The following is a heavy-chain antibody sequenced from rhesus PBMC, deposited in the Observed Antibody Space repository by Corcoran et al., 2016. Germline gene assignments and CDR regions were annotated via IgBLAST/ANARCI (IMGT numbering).Heavy chain of an antibody. V-gene: IGHV2-95*01. CDR3: ARDPTTEAAIDS. D-gene: IGHD3S6*01. Sequence: QVTLKETGPALVKSTETLTLTCTFSGFSICTDGTGVHWIRPPPGKALQWLALIYSDDTEWYTHSLKNRLTVSRDTCKNQVVLTMTNMDPMDTATYYCARDPTTEAAIDSWGQGVLVTVSS. J-gene: IGHJ4*01. CDR2: IYSDDTE. CDR1: GFSICTDGTG.